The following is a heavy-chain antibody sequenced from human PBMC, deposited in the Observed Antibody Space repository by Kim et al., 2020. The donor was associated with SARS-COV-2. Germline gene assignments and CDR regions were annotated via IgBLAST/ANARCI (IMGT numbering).Heavy chain of an antibody. D-gene: IGHD3-22*01. CDR3: ARDFTYYDSCGYDIRGFDP. J-gene: IGHJ5*02. CDR2: IYYSGRT. V-gene: IGHV4-59*13. CDR1: GGSISSYS. Sequence: SETLSLTCTVSGGSISSYSWSWIRQPPGKGLEWIGYIYYSGRTNYNPSLKSRVTISVDTSKNRFSLKLSSVTAADTAVYYCARDFTYYDSCGYDIRGFDP.